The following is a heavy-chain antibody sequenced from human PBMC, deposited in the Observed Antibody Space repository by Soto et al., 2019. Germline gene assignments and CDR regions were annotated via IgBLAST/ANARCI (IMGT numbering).Heavy chain of an antibody. Sequence: EAQLLESGGALVQPGGSLRLSCAASGLTISSHVMSWVRQAPGTGLEWVATIDQLGTTTHYPDSVKGRFTISRDSSRNTLHLQMNNLRVADTALYYCVSLVSAHFDYWGQGTPVTVSS. CDR1: GLTISSHV. V-gene: IGHV3-23*05. J-gene: IGHJ4*02. CDR2: IDQLGTTT. D-gene: IGHD3-16*01. CDR3: VSLVSAHFDY.